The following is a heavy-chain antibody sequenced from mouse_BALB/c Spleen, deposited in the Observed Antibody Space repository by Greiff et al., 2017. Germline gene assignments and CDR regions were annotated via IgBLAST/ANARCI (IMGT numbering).Heavy chain of an antibody. CDR3: ARTDGYDGLHD. CDR1: GYAFSSYW. CDR2: IYPGDGDT. Sequence: QVQLQQSGAGLVRPGSSVKISCKASGYAFSSYWVNWVKRRPGQDLEWIGQIYPGDGDTNYNGKFKGKATLTADKSSSTAYMQLSSLTAEDSAVYFCARTDGYDGLHDWGEGTTLTVSS. V-gene: IGHV1-80*01. J-gene: IGHJ2*01. D-gene: IGHD2-2*01.